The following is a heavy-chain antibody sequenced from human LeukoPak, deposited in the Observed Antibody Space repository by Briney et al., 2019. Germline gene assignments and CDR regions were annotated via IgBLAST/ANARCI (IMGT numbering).Heavy chain of an antibody. CDR3: ARGGLLWFVSWFDP. D-gene: IGHD3-10*01. CDR1: GASISSYY. Sequence: KSSETLSLTCTVSGASISSYYWSWIRQPPGKGLEWIGYIYHSETTSYNPSLKSRVTISVDTSKNQFSLKLRSVTAADTAVYYCARGGLLWFVSWFDPWGQGILVTVSS. J-gene: IGHJ5*02. CDR2: IYHSETT. V-gene: IGHV4-59*01.